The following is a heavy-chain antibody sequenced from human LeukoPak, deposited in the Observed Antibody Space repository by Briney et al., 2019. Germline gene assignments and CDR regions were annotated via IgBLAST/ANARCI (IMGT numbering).Heavy chain of an antibody. J-gene: IGHJ6*03. V-gene: IGHV3-7*01. CDR3: ARVYYYGSGSYSLPYYYYYMDV. D-gene: IGHD3-10*01. CDR2: IKQDGSEK. Sequence: GGSLRLSCAASGFTFSNHNMDWVRQAPGKGLEWVANIKQDGSEKYYVDSVKGRFTISRDNAKNSLYLQMNSLRAEDTAVYYCARVYYYGSGSYSLPYYYYYMDVWGKGTTVTISS. CDR1: GFTFSNHN.